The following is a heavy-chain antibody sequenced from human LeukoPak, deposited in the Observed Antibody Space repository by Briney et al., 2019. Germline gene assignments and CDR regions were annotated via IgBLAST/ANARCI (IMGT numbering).Heavy chain of an antibody. CDR3: ATKVANDY. CDR1: GFTFSSYE. J-gene: IGHJ4*02. Sequence: GGSLRLSCAASGFTFSSYEMNWVRQAPGKGLEWVSHISSSGSTIYQADSVRGRFTISRDNAKNSLYLQINSLRAEDTAVYYCATKVANDYWGQGTVVTVSS. V-gene: IGHV3-48*03. D-gene: IGHD4-23*01. CDR2: ISSSGSTI.